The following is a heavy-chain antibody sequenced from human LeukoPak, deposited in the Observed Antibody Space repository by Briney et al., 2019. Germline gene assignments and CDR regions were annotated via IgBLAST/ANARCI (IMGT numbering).Heavy chain of an antibody. CDR3: ARDFPGHSGSYLDY. D-gene: IGHD1-26*01. Sequence: GASVKVSCKASGYTFTSYGISWVRQAPGQGLEWMGGIIPIFGTANYAQKFQGRVTITADKSTSTAYMELSSLRSEDTAVYYCARDFPGHSGSYLDYWGQGTLVTVSS. V-gene: IGHV1-69*06. J-gene: IGHJ4*02. CDR2: IIPIFGTA. CDR1: GYTFTSYG.